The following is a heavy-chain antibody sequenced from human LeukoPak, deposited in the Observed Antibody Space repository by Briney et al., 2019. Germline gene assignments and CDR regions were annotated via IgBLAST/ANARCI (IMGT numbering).Heavy chain of an antibody. V-gene: IGHV4-59*01. J-gene: IGHJ6*02. CDR1: GGSITSYY. D-gene: IGHD2-2*01. CDR3: ARDGCSSTSWYSDYYYGMDV. CDR2: IFSNGST. Sequence: SETLSLTCTVSGGSITSYYWTWIRQPPGKGLEWIGYIFSNGSTNYNPSLKSRVAISLDTSKRQFSLRLTSVTAVDTAVYYCARDGCSSTSWYSDYYYGMDVWGQGTTVTVSS.